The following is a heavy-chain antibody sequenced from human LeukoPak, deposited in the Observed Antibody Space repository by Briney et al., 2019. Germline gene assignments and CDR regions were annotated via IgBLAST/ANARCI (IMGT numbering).Heavy chain of an antibody. V-gene: IGHV1-46*01. D-gene: IGHD7-27*01. CDR3: TRAEDTGVDY. J-gene: IGHJ4*02. CDR2: IDPSGGST. Sequence: ASVKDSCKASGYTFTRYYIHWVRQAPGQGLEWMGIIDPSGGSTSYAQKFQGRVTMTRDTSTSTVYMDLSSLRSEDTAVYYCTRAEDTGVDYWGQGTLVTVSS. CDR1: GYTFTRYY.